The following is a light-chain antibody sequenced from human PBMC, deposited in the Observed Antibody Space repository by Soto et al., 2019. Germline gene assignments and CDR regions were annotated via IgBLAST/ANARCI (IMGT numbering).Light chain of an antibody. CDR1: SSDVGGYNY. CDR3: SSYTSSSTDV. V-gene: IGLV2-14*01. CDR2: DVS. J-gene: IGLJ1*01. Sequence: QSALTQPASVSGSPGQSITISCTGTSSDVGGYNYVSWYQQHPGKAPKLMIYDVSNRPSGVSNRFSGSKSGNTASLTISGLLAEDEADYYCSSYTSSSTDVFGTGTKVTVL.